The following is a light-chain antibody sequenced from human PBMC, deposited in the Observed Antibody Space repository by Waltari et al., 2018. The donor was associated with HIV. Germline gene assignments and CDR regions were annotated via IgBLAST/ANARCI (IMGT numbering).Light chain of an antibody. CDR3: QQSYSMYT. V-gene: IGKV1-39*01. Sequence: IQMTQSPSSLSAPVGDRVIITCRASQDISSDLNWYQQTAGQVPKLLIFDASSLQSGVPSRFIGSGSGTDFSLTISSLQPEDFATYYCQQSYSMYTFGQGTKLEIK. CDR1: QDISSD. J-gene: IGKJ2*01. CDR2: DAS.